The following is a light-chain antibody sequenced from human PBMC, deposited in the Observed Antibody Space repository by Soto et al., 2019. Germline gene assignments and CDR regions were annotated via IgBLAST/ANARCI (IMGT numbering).Light chain of an antibody. V-gene: IGKV1-39*01. CDR1: QSIRSS. J-gene: IGKJ1*01. CDR2: AAS. CDR3: QQSSTALWT. Sequence: DIQMTQSPSSLAASIGDRVTITFRASQSIRSSLNWYQQKPGKAPNLLIYAASNLQSGVPSRFSGSGSGTDFTLTISSLQPEDVGTYSCQQSSTALWTFGQGTKVDIK.